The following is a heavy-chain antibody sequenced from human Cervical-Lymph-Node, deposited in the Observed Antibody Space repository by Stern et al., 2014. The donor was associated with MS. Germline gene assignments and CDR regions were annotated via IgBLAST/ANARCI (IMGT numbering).Heavy chain of an antibody. V-gene: IGHV4-59*01. J-gene: IGHJ5*02. CDR1: GGSISSYY. CDR3: ARDMGLEGGPTNYNWFDP. D-gene: IGHD1-26*01. Sequence: QVQLQESGPGLVKPSETLSLTCTVSGGSISSYYWSWIRQPPGKGLEWIGYIYYSGSTNYNPSLKSRVTISVDTSKNQFSLKLSSVTAADTAVYYCARDMGLEGGPTNYNWFDPWGQGTLVTVSS. CDR2: IYYSGST.